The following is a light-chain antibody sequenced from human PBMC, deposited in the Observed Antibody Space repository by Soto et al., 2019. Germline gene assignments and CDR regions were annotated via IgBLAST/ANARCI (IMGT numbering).Light chain of an antibody. J-gene: IGKJ2*01. Sequence: EVVMTQSTVTLSVSPGVRATPSCMASQSVSSSLAWYQQKPVQAPRLLIYDASNRASGIPARFSGSGSGTDFTLTISRLETEDFAVYFCHHRSKWPYTFGQGTKVDIK. CDR3: HHRSKWPYT. CDR1: QSVSSS. V-gene: IGKV3D-11*03. CDR2: DAS.